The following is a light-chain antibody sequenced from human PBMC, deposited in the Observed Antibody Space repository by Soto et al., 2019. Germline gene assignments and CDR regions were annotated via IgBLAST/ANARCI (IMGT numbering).Light chain of an antibody. Sequence: IQVTQSPSFLSASVGDRVTITCRASQGISSYLAWYQLKPGKAPNLLISTASSLQSGVPSRFSGSGSGTDFTLTISSLQPEDVGTYYCQRYDDAPLTFGGGTKVDIK. CDR1: QGISSY. CDR2: TAS. V-gene: IGKV1-27*01. J-gene: IGKJ4*01. CDR3: QRYDDAPLT.